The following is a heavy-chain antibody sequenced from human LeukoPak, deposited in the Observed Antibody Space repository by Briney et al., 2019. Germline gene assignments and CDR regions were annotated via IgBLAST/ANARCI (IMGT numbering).Heavy chain of an antibody. V-gene: IGHV1-69*13. CDR3: ARVDIAAEPRNYYGMDV. D-gene: IGHD6-13*01. CDR1: GGTFSSYA. J-gene: IGHJ6*02. CDR2: IIPIFGTA. Sequence: ASVKVSCKASGGTFSSYATSWVRQAPGQGLEWMGGIIPIFGTANYAQKFQGRVTITADESTSTAYMELSSLRSEDTAVYYCARVDIAAEPRNYYGMDVWGQGTTVTVSS.